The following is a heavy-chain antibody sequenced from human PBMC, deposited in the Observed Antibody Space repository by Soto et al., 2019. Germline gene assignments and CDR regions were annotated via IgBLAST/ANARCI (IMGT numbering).Heavy chain of an antibody. CDR1: GYTLTELS. J-gene: IGHJ3*01. D-gene: IGHD2-15*01. CDR3: ATVGLVVLAATRAFDL. CDR2: FDPEDGET. V-gene: IGHV1-24*01. Sequence: QVQLVQSGAEVKKPGASVKVSCKVSGYTLTELSMHWVRQAPGKGLEWMGGFDPEDGETMYAQKFQGRVTMTEDTPTDTAYMELSSLRSEHTAMYYCATVGLVVLAATRAFDLWGQGTMVTVSS.